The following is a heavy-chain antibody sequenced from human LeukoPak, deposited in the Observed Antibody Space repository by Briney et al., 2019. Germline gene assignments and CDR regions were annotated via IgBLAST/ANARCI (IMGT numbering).Heavy chain of an antibody. D-gene: IGHD3-9*01. J-gene: IGHJ4*01. Sequence: SETLSLTCAVYGESLSDYYWGWIRQTPGKGLEWIGEIEHAGRSNYSPSLKRRVVMSVDTSKNQFSLKVNSVTAAETGVYYCAREAVRATGSPYFFDSWGHGTLVTVSS. V-gene: IGHV4-34*01. CDR1: GESLSDYY. CDR2: IEHAGRS. CDR3: AREAVRATGSPYFFDS.